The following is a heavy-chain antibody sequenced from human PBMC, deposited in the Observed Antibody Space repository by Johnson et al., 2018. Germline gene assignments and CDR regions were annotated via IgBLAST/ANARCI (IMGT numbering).Heavy chain of an antibody. CDR1: GFTFSRNW. J-gene: IGHJ4*02. D-gene: IGHD3-22*01. CDR2: IKPDGTVT. Sequence: VQLLESGGGLVQPGGSLRLSCAASGFTFSRNWMTWVRQPPGKGLEWLANIKPDGTVTFYADSVKGRFSISRDKGRNSLYLQMNSLRVEDTAFDYCVKGLSRGWFLGGLDYWGQGTLVTVSS. V-gene: IGHV3-7*03. CDR3: VKGLSRGWFLGGLDY.